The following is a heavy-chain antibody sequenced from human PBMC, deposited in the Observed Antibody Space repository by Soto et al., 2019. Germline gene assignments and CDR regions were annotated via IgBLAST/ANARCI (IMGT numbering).Heavy chain of an antibody. V-gene: IGHV3-30*18. Sequence: GGSLRLSCAASGFTFRSYGMHWVRQAPGKGLERVAVISYDGRNKYYADSVRGRFTISRDNSKNTLYLQMNSLRAEDTAVYYCAKIGQINDCGGDCYVIDYWGQGTLVTVSS. CDR1: GFTFRSYG. J-gene: IGHJ4*02. D-gene: IGHD2-21*02. CDR2: ISYDGRNK. CDR3: AKIGQINDCGGDCYVIDY.